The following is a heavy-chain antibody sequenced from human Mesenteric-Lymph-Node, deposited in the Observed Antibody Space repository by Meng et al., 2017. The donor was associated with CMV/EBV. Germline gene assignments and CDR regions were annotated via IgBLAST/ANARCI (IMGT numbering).Heavy chain of an antibody. J-gene: IGHJ5*02. Sequence: YYWSWLRQPPGKGLEWIGNMYYSGITDYNPSLKSRVTISLDTSKNQFSLKLSSVTAADTALYYCARNPASIEAGGYYRRSAWFDPWGQGTLVTVSS. V-gene: IGHV4-59*01. CDR1: YY. CDR3: ARNPASIEAGGYYRRSAWFDP. CDR2: MYYSGIT. D-gene: IGHD3-3*01.